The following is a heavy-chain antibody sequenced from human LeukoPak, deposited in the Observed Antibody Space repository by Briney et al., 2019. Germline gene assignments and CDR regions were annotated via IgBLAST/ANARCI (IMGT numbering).Heavy chain of an antibody. Sequence: SGTLSLTCAVSGGSISSSNWWSWVRQPPGKGLEWIGEIYHSGSTNYNPSLKSRVTMSVDTSKNQFSLKLNSVTAADTAVYYCARENYYGMEVWGQGTTVIVSS. CDR3: ARENYYGMEV. CDR1: GGSISSSNW. CDR2: IYHSGST. V-gene: IGHV4-4*02. J-gene: IGHJ6*02.